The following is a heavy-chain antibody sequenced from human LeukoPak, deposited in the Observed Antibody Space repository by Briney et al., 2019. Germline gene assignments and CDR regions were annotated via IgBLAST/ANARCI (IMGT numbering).Heavy chain of an antibody. CDR2: VNREGTTT. V-gene: IGHV3-74*03. J-gene: IGHJ4*02. D-gene: IGHD2-2*03. CDR3: ARDSDWILFDY. CDR1: GFTFNTYW. Sequence: GGSLRLSCAASGFTFNTYWMHWVRQAPGKGMVWVARVNREGTTTAYADSVKGRFIISRDNSKNTLYLQMNNLRAEDTAVYYCARDSDWILFDYWGQGTPVTVSS.